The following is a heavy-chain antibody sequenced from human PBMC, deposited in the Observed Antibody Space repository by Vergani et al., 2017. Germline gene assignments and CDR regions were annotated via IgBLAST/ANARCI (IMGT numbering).Heavy chain of an antibody. CDR2: IWYDGSNK. J-gene: IGHJ6*02. CDR1: GFTFSSYA. Sequence: VQLVESGGGLVQPGGSLRLSCAASGFTFSSYAMSWVRQAPGKGLEWVAVIWYDGSNKYYADSVKGRFTISRDNSKNTLYLQMNSLRAEDTAVYYCARDGGSYWGYYYYYGMDVWGQGTTVTVSS. CDR3: ARDGGSYWGYYYYYGMDV. V-gene: IGHV3-33*08. D-gene: IGHD1-26*01.